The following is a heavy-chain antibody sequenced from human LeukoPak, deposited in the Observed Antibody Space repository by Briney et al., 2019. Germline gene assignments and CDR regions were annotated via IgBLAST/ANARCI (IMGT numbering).Heavy chain of an antibody. Sequence: GGSLRLSCVASGFTFNNFGMNWVRQAPGNRLQWVSGISGSVGSTYYADSVKGRFTISRDNSKNTLYLQMNSLRGEDTAVYYSAKSTRSGYSYGYIDFWGQGSQVTVSS. CDR2: ISGSVGST. V-gene: IGHV3-23*01. CDR3: AKSTRSGYSYGYIDF. J-gene: IGHJ4*02. D-gene: IGHD5-18*01. CDR1: GFTFNNFG.